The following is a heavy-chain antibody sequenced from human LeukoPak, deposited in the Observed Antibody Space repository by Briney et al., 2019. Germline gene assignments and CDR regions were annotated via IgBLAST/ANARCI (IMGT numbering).Heavy chain of an antibody. V-gene: IGHV4-38-2*02. D-gene: IGHD2-2*02. CDR3: ARGAIRGHWFFDY. J-gene: IGHJ4*02. Sequence: SETLSLTCTVSGYSISSGYYWGWIRQPPGKGLEWIGSIYRSGSTYYNPSLKGRVTISVDTSKNQFSLKLSSVTAADTAVYHCARGAIRGHWFFDYWGQGTLVTVSS. CDR2: IYRSGST. CDR1: GYSISSGYY.